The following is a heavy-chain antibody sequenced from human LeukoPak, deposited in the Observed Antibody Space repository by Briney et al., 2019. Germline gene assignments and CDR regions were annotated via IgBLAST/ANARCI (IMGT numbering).Heavy chain of an antibody. Sequence: GGSLRLSCAASGFTFSSYAMSWVRQAPGKGLEWVSAISGSGGSTYYADSVKGRFTISRGNSKNTLYLQMNSLRAEDTAVYYCAKLYSSGWSSFDYRGQGTLVTVSS. J-gene: IGHJ4*02. D-gene: IGHD6-19*01. CDR2: ISGSGGST. V-gene: IGHV3-23*01. CDR3: AKLYSSGWSSFDY. CDR1: GFTFSSYA.